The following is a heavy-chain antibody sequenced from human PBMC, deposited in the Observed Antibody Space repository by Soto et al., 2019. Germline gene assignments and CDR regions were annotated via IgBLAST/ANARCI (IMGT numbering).Heavy chain of an antibody. CDR2: INPGSGVT. CDR3: ARVAGHKNARFDT. J-gene: IGHJ4*02. CDR1: GYSFTKYH. V-gene: IGHV1-2*02. D-gene: IGHD1-1*01. Sequence: ASVKVSCKASGYSFTKYHMHWVRQAPGQGLEWMGWINPGSGVTNQAQKFQGRVTMTRDTSITTTYMELNSLTSDDTAVYYCARVAGHKNARFDTWGQGVLVTVSS.